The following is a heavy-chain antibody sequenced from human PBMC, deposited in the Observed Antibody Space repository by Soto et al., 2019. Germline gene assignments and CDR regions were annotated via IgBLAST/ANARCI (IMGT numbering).Heavy chain of an antibody. CDR3: ARQYYYGYKAFDI. J-gene: IGHJ3*02. V-gene: IGHV5-51*07. Sequence: GESLKISCKASGYSFTIYWIAWVHQMPGKGLEWMGIIYPGDSDAKYSPSFQGQVTISADKSTSSAYLQWSTLKASDTAMYYCARQYYYGYKAFDIWGQGTMVTVSS. CDR1: GYSFTIYW. CDR2: IYPGDSDA. D-gene: IGHD3-10*01.